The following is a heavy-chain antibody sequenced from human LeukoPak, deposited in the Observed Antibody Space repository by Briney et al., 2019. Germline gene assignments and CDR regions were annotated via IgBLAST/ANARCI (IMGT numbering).Heavy chain of an antibody. D-gene: IGHD2-8*01. Sequence: GGSLRLSCAASGFTFSSYAMSWVRQAPGKGLEWVSAISGSGGSTYYADSVKGRFTISRDNSKTTLFLHMNGLRAEDTAVYYCAKDPDCTSGVCYTFFDYWGQGTLVTVSS. CDR3: AKDPDCTSGVCYTFFDY. J-gene: IGHJ4*02. CDR2: ISGSGGST. V-gene: IGHV3-23*01. CDR1: GFTFSSYA.